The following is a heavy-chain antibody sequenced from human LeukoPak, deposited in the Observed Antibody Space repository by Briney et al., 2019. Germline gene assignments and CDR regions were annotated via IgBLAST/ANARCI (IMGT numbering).Heavy chain of an antibody. CDR3: TRVGYIDEGIDY. D-gene: IGHD5-24*01. Sequence: GASLRLACVASGFPFSSYWMTWVRQAPGKGLEWVANIKQDGSKKSYVDSVKGRFTISRDNAKNSLYLQMNSLRAEDTAIYYCTRVGYIDEGIDYWGQGTLVTVSS. CDR2: IKQDGSKK. J-gene: IGHJ4*02. V-gene: IGHV3-7*04. CDR1: GFPFSSYW.